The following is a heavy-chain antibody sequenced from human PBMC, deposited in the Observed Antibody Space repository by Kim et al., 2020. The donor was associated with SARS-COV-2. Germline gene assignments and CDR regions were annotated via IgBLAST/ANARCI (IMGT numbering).Heavy chain of an antibody. J-gene: IGHJ2*01. CDR2: IYSGGST. CDR3: ARADIVVVPAAKGRNWYFDL. D-gene: IGHD2-2*01. Sequence: GGSLRLSCAASGFTVSSNYMSWVRQAPGKGLEWASVIYSGGSTYYADSVKGRFTISRHNSKNTLYLQMNSLRAEDTAVYYCARADIVVVPAAKGRNWYFDLWGRGTLVTVSS. CDR1: GFTVSSNY. V-gene: IGHV3-53*04.